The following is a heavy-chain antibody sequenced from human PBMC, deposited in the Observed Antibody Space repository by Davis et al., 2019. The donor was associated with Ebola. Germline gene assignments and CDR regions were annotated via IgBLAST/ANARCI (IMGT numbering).Heavy chain of an antibody. V-gene: IGHV1-69*13. Sequence: SVKVSCKASVGTFSNYAVNWVRQAPGQGLEWMGEIIPIFGTPNYAQKFQGRVTIAADESTSTAYMDLSSLRSDDTAVYYCARGRDSSGYSDWYFDLWGRGTLVTVSS. CDR2: IIPIFGTP. D-gene: IGHD3-22*01. CDR3: ARGRDSSGYSDWYFDL. CDR1: VGTFSNYA. J-gene: IGHJ2*01.